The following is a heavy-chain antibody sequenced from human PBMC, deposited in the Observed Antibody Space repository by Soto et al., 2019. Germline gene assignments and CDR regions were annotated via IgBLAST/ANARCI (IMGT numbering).Heavy chain of an antibody. Sequence: QVQLVQSGAEVKKPGSSVKVSCKASGGTFSSYTISWVRQAPGQGLEWMGRIIPFLGIANYAQKFQGRVTITADKYTSTPYMELSSLSSEDTAVYYCASNHLRWVDYWGQGTLVTVSS. V-gene: IGHV1-69*02. CDR3: ASNHLRWVDY. J-gene: IGHJ4*02. CDR1: GGTFSSYT. CDR2: IIPFLGIA. D-gene: IGHD1-26*01.